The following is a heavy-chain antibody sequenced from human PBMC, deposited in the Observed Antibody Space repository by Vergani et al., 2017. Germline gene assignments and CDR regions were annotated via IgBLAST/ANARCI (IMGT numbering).Heavy chain of an antibody. CDR2: IYYSGST. V-gene: IGHV4-39*01. D-gene: IGHD3-3*01. J-gene: IGHJ4*02. CDR1: GGSIRSTFYY. Sequence: QLQLQESDQGLVKPSETLSLTCTVSGGSIRSTFYYWGWIRQPPGKGLEWIGTIYYSGSTYYNPSLKSRVTISVDTSKNQFSLKLNSVTAADTAVYYCARHGGSGNYYHLFDSWGQGTLVIVSS. CDR3: ARHGGSGNYYHLFDS.